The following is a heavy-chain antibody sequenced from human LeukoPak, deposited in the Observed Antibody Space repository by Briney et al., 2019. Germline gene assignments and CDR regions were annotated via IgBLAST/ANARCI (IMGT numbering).Heavy chain of an antibody. CDR3: ATWGITVAGTFDY. CDR2: IYYSGST. Sequence: SETLSLTCTVSGGSISSSYWSWIRQPPGKGLEWIGYIYYSGSTNNNPSFKSRVAISVDTSKNQFSLKLSSVTAADTAVYYCATWGITVAGTFDYWGQGTLVTVST. D-gene: IGHD6-19*01. CDR1: GGSISSSY. J-gene: IGHJ4*02. V-gene: IGHV4-59*08.